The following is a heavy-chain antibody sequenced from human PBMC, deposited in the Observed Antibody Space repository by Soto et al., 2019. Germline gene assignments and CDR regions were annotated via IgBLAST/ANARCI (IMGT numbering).Heavy chain of an antibody. V-gene: IGHV4-34*01. CDR3: ARGPHPRGPY. Sequence: PSETLSLTCAVYGGSFSDYYWSWIRQPPEKGLEWIGEINHSGSTNYNPSLKSRVTMSVDTSKSQFSLKLSPVTAADTAVYYCARGPHPRGPYWGQGTPVTVSS. CDR2: INHSGST. D-gene: IGHD3-10*01. J-gene: IGHJ4*02. CDR1: GGSFSDYY.